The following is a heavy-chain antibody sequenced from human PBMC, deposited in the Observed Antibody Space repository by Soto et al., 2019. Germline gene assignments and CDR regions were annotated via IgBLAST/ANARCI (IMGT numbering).Heavy chain of an antibody. Sequence: GGSLRLSCAASGFTFSSYGMHWVRQAPGKGLEWVAVIWYDGSNKYYADSVKGRFTISRDNSKNTLYLQMNSLRAEDTAVYYCASWSLGPLHCSSTSCYLDAFDIWGQGTMVTVS. CDR2: IWYDGSNK. CDR1: GFTFSSYG. D-gene: IGHD2-2*01. CDR3: ASWSLGPLHCSSTSCYLDAFDI. V-gene: IGHV3-33*01. J-gene: IGHJ3*02.